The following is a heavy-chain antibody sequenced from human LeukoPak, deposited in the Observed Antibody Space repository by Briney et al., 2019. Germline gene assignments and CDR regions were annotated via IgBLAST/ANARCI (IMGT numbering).Heavy chain of an antibody. CDR3: AKVAYYYGSGNRYCYYGRDV. V-gene: IGHV3-23*01. CDR1: GFTFSSYA. CDR2: ISGSGGST. Sequence: QSGGSLRLSCAASGFTFSSYAMSWVPQAPGKGLEWVSTISGSGGSTYYADSVKGRFTISRDTSKNTLYLLMNSLRPEHTAVYYCAKVAYYYGSGNRYCYYGRDVWGQGTTVTVSS. D-gene: IGHD3-10*01. J-gene: IGHJ6*02.